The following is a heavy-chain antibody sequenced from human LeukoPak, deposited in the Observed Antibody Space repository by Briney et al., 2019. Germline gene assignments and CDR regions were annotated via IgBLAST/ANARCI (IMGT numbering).Heavy chain of an antibody. D-gene: IGHD6-13*01. CDR1: GFTFSSYA. J-gene: IGHJ3*02. CDR3: AKGRPHRRWASSWAHRKTGAFDI. Sequence: GGSLRLSCAASGFTFSSYAMSWVRQAPGKGLEWVSAISGSGGSTYYADSVKGRFTISRDNSKNTLYLQMNSLRAEDTAVYYCAKGRPHRRWASSWAHRKTGAFDIWGQGTMVTVSS. CDR2: ISGSGGST. V-gene: IGHV3-23*01.